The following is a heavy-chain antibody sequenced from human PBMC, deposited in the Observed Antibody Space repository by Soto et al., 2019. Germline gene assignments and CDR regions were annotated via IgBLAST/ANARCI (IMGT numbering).Heavy chain of an antibody. CDR3: ARHRNWKVDY. V-gene: IGHV4-39*01. J-gene: IGHJ4*02. Sequence: SETLSLTCTVSGGPISSSTYYWDWSRQPPAEGLEWVGGMYYTGNKNYNPSRESRVTMSVDTSRNQFSLKLSSVTPTDTAVYYCARHRNWKVDYWGQGTPVTVS. D-gene: IGHD1-1*01. CDR2: MYYTGNK. CDR1: GGPISSSTYY.